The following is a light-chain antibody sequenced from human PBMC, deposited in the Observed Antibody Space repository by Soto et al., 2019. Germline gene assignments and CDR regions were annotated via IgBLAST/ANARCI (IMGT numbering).Light chain of an antibody. V-gene: IGLV1-40*01. Sequence: QAVVTQPPSVSGAPGQRVTISCTGSSSNIGASHGVHWYQHLPGTAPKLLIYGNDNRPSGVPDRFSGSKFGTSASLAITGLQAEDEADYYCQSYDSGLSARVFGGGTKLTVL. CDR3: QSYDSGLSARV. CDR1: SSNIGASHG. CDR2: GND. J-gene: IGLJ3*02.